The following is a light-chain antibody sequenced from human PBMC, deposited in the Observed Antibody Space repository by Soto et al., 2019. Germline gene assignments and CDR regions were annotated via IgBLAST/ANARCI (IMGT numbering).Light chain of an antibody. V-gene: IGLV2-14*01. CDR3: GSYTTSSTWV. J-gene: IGLJ3*02. CDR2: DVT. Sequence: QSVLTQPASVSGSPGQSITISFTGTSSDVGGYNYVSWYQQHPGKAPKLMIYDVTNRHSGVSDRFSGTKSGNTASLTISWPQAEDEADHYCGSYTTSSTWVFGGGTKPTVL. CDR1: SSDVGGYNY.